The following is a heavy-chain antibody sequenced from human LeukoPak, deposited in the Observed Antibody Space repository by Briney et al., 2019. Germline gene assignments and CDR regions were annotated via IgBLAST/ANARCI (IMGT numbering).Heavy chain of an antibody. CDR1: GYTFTSYY. J-gene: IGHJ5*02. CDR3: ARGNMVRGVVNWFDP. CDR2: IYPGDSDT. Sequence: ASVKVSCKASGYTFTSYYMRWVRQMPGKGLEWMGIIYPGDSDTRYSPSFQGQVTISADKSISTAYLQWSSLKASDTAMYYCARGNMVRGVVNWFDPWGQGTLVTVSS. D-gene: IGHD3-10*01. V-gene: IGHV5-51*01.